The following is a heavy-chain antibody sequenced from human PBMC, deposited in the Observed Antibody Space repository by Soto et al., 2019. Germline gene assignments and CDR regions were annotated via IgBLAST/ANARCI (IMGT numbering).Heavy chain of an antibody. V-gene: IGHV3-30-3*01. CDR1: GFTFSSYA. D-gene: IGHD2-8*01. CDR2: ISYDGSNK. J-gene: IGHJ6*02. Sequence: VQLVESGGGLVQPGGSLRLSCAASGFTFSSYAMHWVRQAPGKGLEWVAVISYDGSNKYYADSVKGRFTISRDNSKNTLYLQMNSLRAEDTAVYYCARDLGYCTNGVCPENSYGMDVWGQGTTVTVSS. CDR3: ARDLGYCTNGVCPENSYGMDV.